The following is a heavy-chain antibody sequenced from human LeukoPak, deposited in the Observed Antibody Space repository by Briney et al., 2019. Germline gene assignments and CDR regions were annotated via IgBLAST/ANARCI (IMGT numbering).Heavy chain of an antibody. CDR3: AKGSGWYV. D-gene: IGHD6-19*01. CDR1: GFTFSSSS. CDR2: ISGSGGST. J-gene: IGHJ4*02. Sequence: PGGSLRLSCAASGFTFSSSSMGWVRQAPGKGLEWVSVISGSGGSTDYADSVKGRFTISRDNPKNTLYLQINSLRAEDTAVYYCAKGSGWYVWGQGTLVTVSS. V-gene: IGHV3-23*01.